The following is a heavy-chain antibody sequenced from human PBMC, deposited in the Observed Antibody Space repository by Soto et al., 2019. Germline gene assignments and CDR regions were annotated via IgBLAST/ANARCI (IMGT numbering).Heavy chain of an antibody. V-gene: IGHV1-18*01. CDR2: ISAYNGNT. CDR1: FYTITNSG. Sequence: GAPVKVSSKDSFYTITNSGINSGRPAPGQKAEWMGWISAYNGNTNYAQKLQGRVTMTTDTSTSTAYMELRSLRSDDTAVYYCAREYGYSSSSGPYRRTYGTYDYWGQGTLVTVSS. CDR3: AREYGYSSSSGPYRRTYGTYDY. D-gene: IGHD6-6*01. J-gene: IGHJ4*02.